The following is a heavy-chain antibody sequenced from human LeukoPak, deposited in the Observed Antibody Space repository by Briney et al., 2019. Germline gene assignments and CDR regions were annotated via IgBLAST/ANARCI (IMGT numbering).Heavy chain of an antibody. J-gene: IGHJ4*02. V-gene: IGHV3-33*01. CDR1: GFTFSSYG. Sequence: PGGSLRLSCAASGFTFSSYGMHWVRQAPGKGLEWVAVIWNDGSQKYYADSVKGRFTISRDNSKNTLYLQMNSLRAEDTAVYYCARDNGPYYFDQWGQGTLLTVSS. CDR2: IWNDGSQK. CDR3: ARDNGPYYFDQ.